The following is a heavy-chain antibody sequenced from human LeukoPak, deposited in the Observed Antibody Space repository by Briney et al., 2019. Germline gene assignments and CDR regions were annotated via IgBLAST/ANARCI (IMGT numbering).Heavy chain of an antibody. CDR1: GYTFTSYD. CDR3: AILTAAGGYYYYGMDV. CDR2: MNPNSGNT. D-gene: IGHD6-13*01. J-gene: IGHJ6*02. Sequence: ASAKISSKASGYTFTSYDINWGRQATGQELEWMGWMNPNSGNTGYAQKFKGRVTMTRNTSISTAYMELSSLRSEDTAVYYCAILTAAGGYYYYGMDVWGQGTTVTVSS. V-gene: IGHV1-8*01.